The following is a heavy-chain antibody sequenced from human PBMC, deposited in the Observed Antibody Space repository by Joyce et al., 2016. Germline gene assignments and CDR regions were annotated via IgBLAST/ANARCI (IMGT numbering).Heavy chain of an antibody. CDR3: AKILTATYSSGWFLDY. Sequence: CAASGLTLSNYGVHWVRQAPGKGLEWVAVISYDGIYKYYADSVKGRFTISRDNSKNTVFLEMNSLRTEDTAVYSCAKILTATYSSGWFLDYWGQGTLVTVSS. V-gene: IGHV3-30*18. D-gene: IGHD6-25*01. CDR1: GLTLSNYG. J-gene: IGHJ4*02. CDR2: ISYDGIYK.